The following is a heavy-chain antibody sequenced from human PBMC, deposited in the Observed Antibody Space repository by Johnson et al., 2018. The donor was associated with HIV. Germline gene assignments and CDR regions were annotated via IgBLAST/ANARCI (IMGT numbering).Heavy chain of an antibody. Sequence: VQLVESGGGLVQPGGSLRLSCAASGFSFDDYAMHWVRQVPGKGLEWVAGIGWNGLTIGYVDSVKGRFTISRNAATNSLYLRMDSLRTEDTAFYYCVKDRNYGSYLLLCDVWGQGTMVTVSS. V-gene: IGHV3-9*01. CDR1: GFSFDDYA. D-gene: IGHD3-16*01. J-gene: IGHJ3*01. CDR3: VKDRNYGSYLLLCDV. CDR2: IGWNGLTI.